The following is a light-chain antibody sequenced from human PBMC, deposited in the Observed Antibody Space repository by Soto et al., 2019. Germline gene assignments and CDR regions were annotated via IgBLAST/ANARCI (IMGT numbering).Light chain of an antibody. CDR2: GAS. J-gene: IGKJ1*01. Sequence: EIVLTQSPGTLSLSPGERATFSCRASQSVSSSYIAWYQQKRGQAPRRLIYGASIRATGIPDRFSGSGSGTDFTLTISRLEPEAFALYYCQQYHNSPLTVGQGTKVDSK. CDR3: QQYHNSPLT. V-gene: IGKV3-20*01. CDR1: QSVSSSY.